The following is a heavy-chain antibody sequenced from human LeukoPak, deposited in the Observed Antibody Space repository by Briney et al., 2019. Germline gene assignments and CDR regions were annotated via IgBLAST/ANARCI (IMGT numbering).Heavy chain of an antibody. Sequence: GGSLRLSCAASGFTVSSNYMSWVRQAPGKGLDWVSAISGGDPSTYYAGSVKGRFTISRDNSNNTLFLQMNSLRAEDTAVYYCAKVTWVTQGFDIWGQGTMVTVSS. CDR3: AKVTWVTQGFDI. CDR1: GFTVSSNY. V-gene: IGHV3-23*01. D-gene: IGHD4-23*01. J-gene: IGHJ3*02. CDR2: ISGGDPST.